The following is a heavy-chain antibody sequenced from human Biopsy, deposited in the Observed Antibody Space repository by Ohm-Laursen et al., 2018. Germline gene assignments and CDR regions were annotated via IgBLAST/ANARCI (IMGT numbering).Heavy chain of an antibody. V-gene: IGHV1-18*01. CDR3: ARGGTLVVVPTAVLHSFDI. Sequence: ASSVKVSCKASGYTFSSYGITWVRQAPGQGLEWLGWISTYNGNTNYAQNLQGRVTMTTDTSTSTAYMELRSLRSDDTAVYYCARGGTLVVVPTAVLHSFDIWGQGTMVTVSS. CDR1: GYTFSSYG. CDR2: ISTYNGNT. J-gene: IGHJ3*02. D-gene: IGHD2-2*01.